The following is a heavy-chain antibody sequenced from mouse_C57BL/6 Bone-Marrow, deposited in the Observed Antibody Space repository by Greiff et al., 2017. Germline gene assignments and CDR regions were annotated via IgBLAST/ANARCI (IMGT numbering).Heavy chain of an antibody. CDR1: GFSLTSYA. CDR3: ARMIELGEHYAMDY. J-gene: IGHJ4*01. CDR2: IWTGGGT. D-gene: IGHD4-1*01. V-gene: IGHV2-9-1*01. Sequence: QVQLKQSGPGLVAPSQSLSITCTVSGFSLTSYAISWVRQPPGKGLEWLGVIWTGGGTNYNSALKSRLSISKDNSKSQVFLKMNSLQTDDTARYYCARMIELGEHYAMDYWGQGTSVTVSS.